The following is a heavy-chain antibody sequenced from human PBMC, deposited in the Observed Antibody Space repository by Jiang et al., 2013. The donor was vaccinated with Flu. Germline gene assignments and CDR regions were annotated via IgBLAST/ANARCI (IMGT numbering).Heavy chain of an antibody. J-gene: IGHJ4*02. CDR2: INHSGST. V-gene: IGHV4-34*01. D-gene: IGHD3-22*01. CDR1: GGSFSGYY. CDR3: ARREDTYYYDSSGYYFDY. Sequence: LLKPSETLSLTCAVYGGSFSGYYWSWIRQPPGKGLEWIGEINHSGSTNYNPSLKSRVTISVDTSKNQFSLKLSSVTAADTAVYYCARREDTYYYDSSGYYFDYWGQGNPGHRLL.